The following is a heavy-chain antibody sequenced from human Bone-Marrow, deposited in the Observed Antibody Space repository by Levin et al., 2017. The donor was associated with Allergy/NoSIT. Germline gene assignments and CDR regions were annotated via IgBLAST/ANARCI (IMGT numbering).Heavy chain of an antibody. Sequence: SGPTLVKPTQALTLTCTFSGFSLTTNGMRIIWIRQPPGKALEWLARIDWDDYKFYTTSLKTRLTVSKDTSKNQVVLTLTNVDLADTGTYFCARLTSGWYGFDYWGPGILVTVSS. CDR3: ARLTSGWYGFDY. V-gene: IGHV2-70*04. J-gene: IGHJ4*02. D-gene: IGHD6-19*01. CDR1: GFSLTTNGMR. CDR2: IDWDDYK.